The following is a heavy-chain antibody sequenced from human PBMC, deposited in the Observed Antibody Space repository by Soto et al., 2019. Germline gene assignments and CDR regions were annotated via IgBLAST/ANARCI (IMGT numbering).Heavy chain of an antibody. J-gene: IGHJ4*02. CDR1: GYTFTSYA. CDR3: ARPHFSSSYYFDY. D-gene: IGHD6-13*01. V-gene: IGHV1-3*01. Sequence: QVQLVQSGAEVKKPGASVKVSCKASGYTFTSYAMHWVCQAPGQRLEWMGWINAGNGNTKYSQKFQGRVTITRDTSASTAYMELSSLRSEDTAVYYCARPHFSSSYYFDYWGQGTLVTVSS. CDR2: INAGNGNT.